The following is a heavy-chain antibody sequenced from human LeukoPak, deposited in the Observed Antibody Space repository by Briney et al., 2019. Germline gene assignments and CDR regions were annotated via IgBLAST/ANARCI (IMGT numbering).Heavy chain of an antibody. CDR3: AKQWRGTGDAFDI. V-gene: IGHV3-23*01. J-gene: IGHJ3*02. D-gene: IGHD3/OR15-3a*01. CDR1: GFTLSSYA. CDR2: ISGSGGST. Sequence: GGSLRLSCAASGFTLSSYAMSWVRQAPGKGLEWVSAISGSGGSTYYADSVKGRFTISRDNSKNTLYLQMNGLRAEDTAVYYCAKQWRGTGDAFDIWGQGTVVTLSS.